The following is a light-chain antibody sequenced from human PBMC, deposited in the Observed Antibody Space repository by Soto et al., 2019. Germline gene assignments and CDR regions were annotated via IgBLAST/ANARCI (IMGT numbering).Light chain of an antibody. CDR1: QTVSSA. CDR2: GAS. Sequence: EIVLTQSPATLSLSPGERATLSCRASQTVSSARLAWFQQKPGQAPRLLIYGASTRATGIPARFSGSGSGTEFTLTISSLQSEDFAVYYCQQYNNWPLTFGGGTKVDI. J-gene: IGKJ4*01. CDR3: QQYNNWPLT. V-gene: IGKV3-15*01.